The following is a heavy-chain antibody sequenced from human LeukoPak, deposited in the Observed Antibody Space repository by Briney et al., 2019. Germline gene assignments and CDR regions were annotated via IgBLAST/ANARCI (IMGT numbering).Heavy chain of an antibody. Sequence: GGSLRLSCAASGFTVSSNYMSWVRQAPGKGLEWVSVIYSGGITYYADSVKGRFTISRVNSKNTLYLQMNSLRAEDAAVYYCARLGGSYFDYWGQGTLVTVSS. CDR3: ARLGGSYFDY. V-gene: IGHV3-66*04. D-gene: IGHD2-15*01. CDR1: GFTVSSNY. J-gene: IGHJ4*02. CDR2: IYSGGIT.